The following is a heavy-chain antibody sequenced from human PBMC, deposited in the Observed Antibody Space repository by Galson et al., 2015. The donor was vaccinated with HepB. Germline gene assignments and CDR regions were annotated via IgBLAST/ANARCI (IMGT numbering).Heavy chain of an antibody. Sequence: SLRLSCAASGFTFSSYGMHWVRQAPGKGLEWVAVISYDGSNKYYADSVKGRFTISRDNSKNTLYLQMNSLRAEDTAVYYYAKDFESGMDVRGQGTTVTVSS. CDR2: ISYDGSNK. V-gene: IGHV3-30*18. D-gene: IGHD3-9*01. CDR1: GFTFSSYG. J-gene: IGHJ6*02. CDR3: AKDFESGMDV.